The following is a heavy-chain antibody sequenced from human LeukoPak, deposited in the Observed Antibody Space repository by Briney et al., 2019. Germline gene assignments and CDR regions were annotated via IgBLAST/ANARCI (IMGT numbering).Heavy chain of an antibody. CDR3: ATLDGGYPHFDY. V-gene: IGHV1-24*01. J-gene: IGHJ4*02. CDR1: GYTLTELS. D-gene: IGHD4-17*01. CDR2: FDPEDGET. Sequence: ASVKVSCKVSGYTLTELSMRWVRQAPGKGLEWMGGFDPEDGETIYAQKFQGRVTMTEDTSTDTAYMELSSLRSEDTAVYYCATLDGGYPHFDYWGQGTLVTVSS.